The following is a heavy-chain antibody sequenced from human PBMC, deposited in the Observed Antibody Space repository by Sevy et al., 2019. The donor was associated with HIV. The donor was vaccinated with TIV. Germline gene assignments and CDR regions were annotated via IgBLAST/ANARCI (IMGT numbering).Heavy chain of an antibody. Sequence: SETLSLTCTVSGASISSSSYYWGWIRQPPGKGLEWIGSSYYGGISFYTPSLKSRVTIAVETSKNQFSLKLSLVTAADTVLYYCTGRLSGSSAGRWFDPWGQGTLVTVSS. CDR3: TGRLSGSSAGRWFDP. CDR1: GASISSSSYY. V-gene: IGHV4-39*01. J-gene: IGHJ5*02. CDR2: SYYGGIS. D-gene: IGHD3-10*01.